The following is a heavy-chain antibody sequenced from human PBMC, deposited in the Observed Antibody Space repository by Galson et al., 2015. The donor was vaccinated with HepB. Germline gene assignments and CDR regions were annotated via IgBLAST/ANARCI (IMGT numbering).Heavy chain of an antibody. CDR3: ARGQTTVTTSQYYYYMDV. D-gene: IGHD4-17*01. J-gene: IGHJ6*03. V-gene: IGHV7-4-1*02. Sequence: SVKVSCKASGYTFTSYAMNWVRQAPGQGLEWMGWINTNTGNPTYAQGFTGRFVFSLDTSVSTAYLQISSLKAEDTAVYYCARGQTTVTTSQYYYYMDVWGKGTTVTVSS. CDR1: GYTFTSYA. CDR2: INTNTGNP.